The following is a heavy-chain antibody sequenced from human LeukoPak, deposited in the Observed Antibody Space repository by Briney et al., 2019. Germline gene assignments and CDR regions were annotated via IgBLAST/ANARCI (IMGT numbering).Heavy chain of an antibody. Sequence: PGGSLRLSCAASGFTFSDHEMTWVRKAPGKGLEWISYISVNGDVKYYSDSVKGRFTISRDNAKNSIYLQMNSLRAEDTAVYFCARDYYGDDPWGQGTLVTVSS. D-gene: IGHD3-10*01. V-gene: IGHV3-48*03. J-gene: IGHJ5*02. CDR2: ISVNGDVK. CDR3: ARDYYGDDP. CDR1: GFTFSDHE.